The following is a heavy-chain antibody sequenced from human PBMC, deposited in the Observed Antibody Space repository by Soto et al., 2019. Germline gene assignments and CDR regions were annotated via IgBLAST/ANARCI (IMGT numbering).Heavy chain of an antibody. CDR1: GFTFGDNL. CDR2: INPDNGNT. CDR3: AGDILSVGPRANDAFDV. D-gene: IGHD2-8*02. Sequence: QVQLVQSGAEVRKPGASVNISCWASGFTFGDNLINWVRQAPGQSLEWMGWINPDNGNTKYSQPFQGRVTISRHSAAIIAYVEVTDLTSDDTAFYYFAGDILSVGPRANDAFDVWCQGTMVTVSS. J-gene: IGHJ3*01. V-gene: IGHV1-3*01.